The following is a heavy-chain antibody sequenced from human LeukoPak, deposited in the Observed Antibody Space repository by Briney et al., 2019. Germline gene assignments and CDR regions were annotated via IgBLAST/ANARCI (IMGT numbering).Heavy chain of an antibody. D-gene: IGHD6-13*01. V-gene: IGHV4-59*01. CDR1: GGXIGSYY. Sequence: SETLSLTCTVSGGXIGSYYCNWLRQPPGKGLEWIGDSYSSGSTNYNPSLKSRVSISMATSKNQFSLKLTSVTAADTAVYYCARYEPAAGLFDSWGQGTLITVSS. CDR2: SYSSGST. CDR3: ARYEPAAGLFDS. J-gene: IGHJ4*02.